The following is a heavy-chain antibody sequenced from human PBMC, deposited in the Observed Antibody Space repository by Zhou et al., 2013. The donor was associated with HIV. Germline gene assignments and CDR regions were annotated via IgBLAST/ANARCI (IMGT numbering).Heavy chain of an antibody. CDR2: IIPIFGTA. V-gene: IGHV1-69*05. D-gene: IGHD1-7*01. Sequence: QVQLVQSGAEVKKPGSSVKVSCKASGGTFSSYAISWVRQAPGQGLEWMGGIIPIFGTANYAQKFQGRVTITTDESTSTAYMELSSLRSEDTAVYYCARDPGITGTTSLWNMDVWGKGTTVTVSS. CDR3: ARDPGITGTTSLWNMDV. CDR1: GGTFSSYA. J-gene: IGHJ6*03.